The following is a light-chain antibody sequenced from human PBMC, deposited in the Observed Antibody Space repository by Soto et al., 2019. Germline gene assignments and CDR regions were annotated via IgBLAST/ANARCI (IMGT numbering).Light chain of an antibody. CDR2: EDV. CDR1: SGSLAANY. CDR3: QSYDSSNYVV. Sequence: NFMLTQPPSVSDSPGKTVTISCTRSSGSLAANYVHWYQQRPGRAPTILIYEDVERPSGVPDRFSGSIDTSSTSASLTISGLQTDDEADYYSQSYDSSNYVVFGGGTQLTVL. J-gene: IGLJ2*01. V-gene: IGLV6-57*04.